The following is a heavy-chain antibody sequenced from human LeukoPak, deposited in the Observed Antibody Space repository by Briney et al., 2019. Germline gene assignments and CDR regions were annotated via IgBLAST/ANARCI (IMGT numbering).Heavy chain of an antibody. V-gene: IGHV1-24*01. CDR2: FDPEDGET. D-gene: IGHD2-2*01. CDR3: ATATGRVVPARA. Sequence: ASVKVSCKVSGYTLTELSMHWVRQAPGNGLEWMGGFDPEDGETIHAQKFQGRVTMTEGTSTDTAYMELSSLRSEDTAVYYCATATGRVVPARAWGQGTLVTVSS. J-gene: IGHJ5*02. CDR1: GYTLTELS.